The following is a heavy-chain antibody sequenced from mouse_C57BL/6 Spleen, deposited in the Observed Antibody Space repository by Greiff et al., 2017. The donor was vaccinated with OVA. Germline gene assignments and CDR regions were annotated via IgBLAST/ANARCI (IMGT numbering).Heavy chain of an antibody. CDR1: GYTFTDYN. CDR3: ARSSSGYVDYFDY. D-gene: IGHD3-2*02. V-gene: IGHV1-22*01. CDR2: INPNNGGT. Sequence: EVQRVESGPELVKPGASVKMSCKASGYTFTDYNMHWVKQSHGKSLEWIGYINPNNGGTSYNQKFKGKATLTVNKSSSTAYMELRSLTSEDSAVYYCARSSSGYVDYFDYWGQGTTLTVSS. J-gene: IGHJ2*01.